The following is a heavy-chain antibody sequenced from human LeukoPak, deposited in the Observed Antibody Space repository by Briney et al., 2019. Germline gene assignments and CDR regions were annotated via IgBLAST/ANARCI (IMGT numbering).Heavy chain of an antibody. J-gene: IGHJ3*02. D-gene: IGHD1-26*01. Sequence: PSETLSLTCTVSGGSISIYYWSWVRQPPGKGLEWIGYIYYSGSTNYNPSLKSRVTISVDTYKNQFSLKLSSVTAADTAVYYCARHVRGASNAFDIWGQGTMVTVSS. CDR3: ARHVRGASNAFDI. CDR1: GGSISIYY. V-gene: IGHV4-59*08. CDR2: IYYSGST.